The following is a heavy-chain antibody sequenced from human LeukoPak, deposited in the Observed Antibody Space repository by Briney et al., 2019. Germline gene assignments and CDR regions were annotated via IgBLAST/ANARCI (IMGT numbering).Heavy chain of an antibody. CDR3: AREEGFGGFDY. D-gene: IGHD3-10*01. CDR1: GGSISSYY. Sequence: KSSETLSLTCTVSGGSISSYYWSWIRQPPGKGLEWIGYIYYSGSTNYNPSLKSRVTISVDTSKNQFSLKLSSVTAADTAVYYCAREEGFGGFDYWGQGTLVTVSS. CDR2: IYYSGST. V-gene: IGHV4-59*01. J-gene: IGHJ4*02.